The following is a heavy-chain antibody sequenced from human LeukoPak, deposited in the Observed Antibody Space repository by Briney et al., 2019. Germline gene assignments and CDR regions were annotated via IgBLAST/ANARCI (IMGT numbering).Heavy chain of an antibody. Sequence: PGGSLRLSCAASGITFSSYAMSWVRQAPGKGLEWVSAISGSGGSTYYADSVKGRFTISRDNSKNTLYLQMNSLRAEATAVYCCAKAEAYSGYDLNYWGQGTLVTVSS. V-gene: IGHV3-23*01. J-gene: IGHJ4*02. CDR2: ISGSGGST. CDR3: AKAEAYSGYDLNY. D-gene: IGHD5-12*01. CDR1: GITFSSYA.